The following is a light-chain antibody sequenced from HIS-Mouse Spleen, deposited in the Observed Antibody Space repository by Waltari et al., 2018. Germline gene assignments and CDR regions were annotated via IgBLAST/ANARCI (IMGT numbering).Light chain of an antibody. CDR2: DVS. Sequence: QSALTQPASVSGSPGQSITISCTGTSSDVGGYNYVSWYQQHPGKAPNLMIYDVSNRPSGVVNRFSGSKSGNTASLTISGLQAEDEADYYCSSYTSSSTLVFGGGTKLTVL. CDR3: SSYTSSSTLV. J-gene: IGLJ3*02. V-gene: IGLV2-14*03. CDR1: SSDVGGYNY.